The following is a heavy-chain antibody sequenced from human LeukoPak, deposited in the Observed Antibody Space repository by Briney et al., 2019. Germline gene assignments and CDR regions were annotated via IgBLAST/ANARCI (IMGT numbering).Heavy chain of an antibody. CDR2: IYTSGST. J-gene: IGHJ4*02. D-gene: IGHD3-10*01. CDR1: GGSISSYF. V-gene: IGHV4-4*07. CDR3: ARGMVRGVGDFDY. Sequence: SETLSLTCTVSGGSISSYFWRWIRQSAGKGLEWIGRIYTSGSTSYNPSLKSRVTMSVDTSKNQFSLKLSSVTAADTAVYYCARGMVRGVGDFDYWGQGTLVTVSS.